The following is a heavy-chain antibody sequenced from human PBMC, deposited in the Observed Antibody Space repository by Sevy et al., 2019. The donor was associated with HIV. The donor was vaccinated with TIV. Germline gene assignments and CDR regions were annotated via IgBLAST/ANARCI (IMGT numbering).Heavy chain of an antibody. Sequence: GGSLRLSCAASGFTFSSYAMSWVRQAPGKGLEWVSAISGSGGSTYYADSVKGRFTISRDNSKNTLYLQMNSLRAEDTAVYYCATGSLRTTGRDAFDIWGQGTMVTVSS. CDR3: ATGSLRTTGRDAFDI. D-gene: IGHD1-1*01. CDR2: ISGSGGST. CDR1: GFTFSSYA. V-gene: IGHV3-23*01. J-gene: IGHJ3*02.